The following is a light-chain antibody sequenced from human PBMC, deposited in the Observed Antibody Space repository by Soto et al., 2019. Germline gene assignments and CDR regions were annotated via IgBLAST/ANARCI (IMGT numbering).Light chain of an antibody. J-gene: IGLJ2*01. V-gene: IGLV1-51*01. CDR3: GTWDSGLNAGGV. Sequence: QSVLTQPPSVSAAPGQTVTISCSGGSSNIGNNVVAWYRQFPGTAPKLLIYDNNKRPSGIPDRFSGSKSGTSATLGITGLQTGDEADYYCGTWDSGLNAGGVFGGGTKLTVL. CDR1: SSNIGNNV. CDR2: DNN.